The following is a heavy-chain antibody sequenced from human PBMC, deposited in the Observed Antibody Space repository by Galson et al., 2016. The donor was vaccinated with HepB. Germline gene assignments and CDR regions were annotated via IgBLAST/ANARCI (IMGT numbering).Heavy chain of an antibody. V-gene: IGHV4-59*01. CDR1: GGSISSYY. J-gene: IGHJ5*01. CDR3: ARARYSSGLYHWFHP. Sequence: EPLSLTCTVSGGSISSYYWNWIRQPPGKGLEWIGYIYYSGSTNYNPSLKSRVTISVDTSKNQFSLKLSSVTAADTAVYYCARARYSSGLYHWFHPWGQGTLVTVSS. D-gene: IGHD6-19*01. CDR2: IYYSGST.